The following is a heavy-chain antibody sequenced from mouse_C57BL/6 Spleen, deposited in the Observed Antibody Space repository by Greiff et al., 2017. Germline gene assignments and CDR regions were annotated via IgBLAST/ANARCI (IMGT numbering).Heavy chain of an antibody. CDR3: TREATVRRYFDV. Sequence: EVKLMESGEGLVKPGGSLKLSCAASGFTFSSYAMSWVRQTPEKRLEWVAYISSGGDYIYYADTVKGRFTISRDNARNTLYLQMSSLKSEDTAMYYCTREATVRRYFDVWGTGTTVTVSS. V-gene: IGHV5-9-1*02. CDR1: GFTFSSYA. CDR2: ISSGGDYI. D-gene: IGHD1-1*01. J-gene: IGHJ1*03.